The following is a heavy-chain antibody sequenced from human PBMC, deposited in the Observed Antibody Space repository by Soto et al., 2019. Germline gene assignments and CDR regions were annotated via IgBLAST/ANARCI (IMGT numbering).Heavy chain of an antibody. J-gene: IGHJ4*02. CDR1: GFTFSSYG. V-gene: IGHV3-33*01. CDR2: IWYDGSNK. CDR3: ARDDYDSSGYSVYYFDY. D-gene: IGHD3-22*01. Sequence: LRLSCAASGFTFSSYGMHWVRQAPGKGLEWVAVIWYDGSNKYYADSVKGRFTISRDNSKNTLYLQMNSLRAEDTAVYYCARDDYDSSGYSVYYFDYWGQGALVTVSS.